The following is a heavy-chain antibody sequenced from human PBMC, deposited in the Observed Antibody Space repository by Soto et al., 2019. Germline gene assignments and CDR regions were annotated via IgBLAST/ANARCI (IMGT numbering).Heavy chain of an antibody. J-gene: IGHJ4*02. D-gene: IGHD2-2*01. CDR2: ISKSDYT. Sequence: GGSLRLSCTVSGFAFNNYGINWVRQAPGKGLEWVSSISKSDYTYYSDSVKGRFTISRDNAKNSVSLQMNTLRVEDTAVYYCAREDSIIIPAVSDFWGQGTMVTVS. CDR1: GFAFNNYG. V-gene: IGHV3-21*01. CDR3: AREDSIIIPAVSDF.